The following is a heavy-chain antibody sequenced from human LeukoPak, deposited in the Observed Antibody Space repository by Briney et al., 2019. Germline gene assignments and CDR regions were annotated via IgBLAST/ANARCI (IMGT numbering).Heavy chain of an antibody. D-gene: IGHD3-10*01. CDR3: ARARRITMVRGPNWFDP. J-gene: IGHJ5*02. CDR1: GYTFTGYY. Sequence: ASVKVSCKSAGYTFTGYYMHWVRQAPGQGLEWMGWINPNSGGTNYAQKFQGRVTMTRDTSIGTAYMELSRLRSDDTAVYYCARARRITMVRGPNWFDPWGQGTLVTVSS. CDR2: INPNSGGT. V-gene: IGHV1-2*02.